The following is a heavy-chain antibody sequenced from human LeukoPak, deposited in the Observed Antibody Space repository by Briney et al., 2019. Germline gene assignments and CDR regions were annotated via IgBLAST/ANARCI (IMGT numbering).Heavy chain of an antibody. Sequence: GASVKVSCKASGYTFTGYYMRWVRQAPGQGLEWMGWINPNSGGTNYAQKFQGRVTMTRDTSISTAYMELSRLRSDDTAVYYCASSEPKNYYYGMDVWGQGTTVTVSS. CDR1: GYTFTGYY. J-gene: IGHJ6*02. D-gene: IGHD1-26*01. CDR3: ASSEPKNYYYGMDV. V-gene: IGHV1-2*02. CDR2: INPNSGGT.